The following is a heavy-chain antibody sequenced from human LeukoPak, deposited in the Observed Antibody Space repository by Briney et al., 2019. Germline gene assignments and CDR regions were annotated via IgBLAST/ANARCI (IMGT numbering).Heavy chain of an antibody. D-gene: IGHD5-18*01. CDR1: GFTFSSYA. V-gene: IGHV3-23*01. J-gene: IGHJ5*01. CDR2: ISGSGGNT. Sequence: PGGSLRLSCAASGFTFSSYAMSWVRQAPGQGLERVSPISGSGGNTYYADSVKGRFTISRDNSKSTLYLQMNSLRVEDTAVYYCARGQLWFDFWGQGTLVTVSS. CDR3: ARGQLWFDF.